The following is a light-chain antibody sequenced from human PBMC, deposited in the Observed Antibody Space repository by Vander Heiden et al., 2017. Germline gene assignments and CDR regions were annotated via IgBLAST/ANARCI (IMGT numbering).Light chain of an antibody. CDR2: DVD. J-gene: IGLJ1*01. CDR1: SSDIGGYSY. CDR3: SSYTTSGTFPYV. Sequence: QSALTQPAALAGSAGRSITSSCTGTSSDIGGYSYVSWYQRHPGKAPKLIIYDVDSRPSGVSNRFSGSKSGKTASLTISGLQAEDEAEYYCSSYTTSGTFPYVFGAGTQVTVL. V-gene: IGLV2-14*01.